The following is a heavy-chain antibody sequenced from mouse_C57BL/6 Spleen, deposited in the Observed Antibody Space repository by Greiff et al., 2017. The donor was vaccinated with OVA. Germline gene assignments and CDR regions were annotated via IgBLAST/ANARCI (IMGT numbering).Heavy chain of an antibody. J-gene: IGHJ3*01. D-gene: IGHD2-13*01. V-gene: IGHV5-16*01. CDR2: INYDGSST. CDR1: GFTFSDYY. CDR3: AREGDYGRAY. Sequence: DVHLVESEGGLVQPGSSMKLSCTASGFTFSDYYMAWVRQVPEKGLEWVANINYDGSSTYYLDSLKSRFIISRDNAKNILYLQMSSLKSEDTATYYCAREGDYGRAYWGQGTLVTVSA.